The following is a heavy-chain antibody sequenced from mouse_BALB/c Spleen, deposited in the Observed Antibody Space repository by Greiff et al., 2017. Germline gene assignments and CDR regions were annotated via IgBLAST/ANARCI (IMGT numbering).Heavy chain of an antibody. J-gene: IGHJ3*01. CDR1: GYTFTSYW. CDR2: INPSTGYT. D-gene: IGHD1-1*01. CDR3: ARDYNGSFAY. V-gene: IGHV1-7*01. Sequence: VQLQQSGAELAKPGASVKMSCKASGYTFTSYWMHWVKQRPGQGLEWIGYINPSTGYTEYNQKFKDKATLTADKSSSTAYMQLSSLTSEDSAVYYCARDYNGSFAYWGQGTLVTVSA.